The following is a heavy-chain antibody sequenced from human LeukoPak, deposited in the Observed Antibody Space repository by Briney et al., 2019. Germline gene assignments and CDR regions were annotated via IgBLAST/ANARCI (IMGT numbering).Heavy chain of an antibody. D-gene: IGHD3-10*01. CDR2: ISSSGSTI. V-gene: IGHV3-48*03. CDR3: AKEGGSGTYYKEDYYYMDV. Sequence: GGSLRLSCAASGFTFSSYEMNWVRQAPGKGLEWVSYISSSGSTIYYADSVKGRFTISRDNAKNSLYLQMNSLRAEDTALYYCAKEGGSGTYYKEDYYYMDVWGKGTTVTVSS. CDR1: GFTFSSYE. J-gene: IGHJ6*03.